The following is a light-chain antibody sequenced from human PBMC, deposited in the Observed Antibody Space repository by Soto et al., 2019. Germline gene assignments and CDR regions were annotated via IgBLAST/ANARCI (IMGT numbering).Light chain of an antibody. CDR3: NSYITVSTYV. V-gene: IGLV2-14*01. Sequence: QSALTQPASVSGSPGQSITIACTGTSSDIGGYNFVSWYQQHPGNAHKLLIYDVGNRPAGVSNRFSGSTSGNTASLTIAVLPAEDADHYYCNSYITVSTYVFGTGTKVTVL. J-gene: IGLJ1*01. CDR1: SSDIGGYNF. CDR2: DVG.